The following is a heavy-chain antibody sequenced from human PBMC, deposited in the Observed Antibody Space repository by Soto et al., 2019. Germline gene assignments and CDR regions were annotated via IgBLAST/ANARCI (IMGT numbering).Heavy chain of an antibody. CDR2: VKRKTEGWAT. D-gene: IGHD6-25*01. CDR3: NAGYGSARDQ. Sequence: EVQLVESGGGLVRPGGSLRLSCAASAFTFTYSWMNWVRQAPGKGLEWVGRVKRKTEGWATDYGTSLKERFTISRDDSTTIAQLQMNLLRYEDTAVYYCNAGYGSARDQWGQGTLVTVSA. V-gene: IGHV3-15*07. CDR1: AFTFTYSW. J-gene: IGHJ4*02.